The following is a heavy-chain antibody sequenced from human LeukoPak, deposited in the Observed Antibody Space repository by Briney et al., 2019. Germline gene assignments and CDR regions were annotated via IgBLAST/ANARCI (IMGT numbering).Heavy chain of an antibody. Sequence: PGRSLRLSCAASGFTFSSYAMHWDRQAPGKGLEWVAVISYDGSNKYYADSVKGRFTISRDNSKNTLYLQMNSLRAEDTAVYYCARGSITMIVVPYRGVLDYWGQGTLVTVSS. J-gene: IGHJ4*02. CDR1: GFTFSSYA. CDR3: ARGSITMIVVPYRGVLDY. CDR2: ISYDGSNK. V-gene: IGHV3-30-3*01. D-gene: IGHD3-22*01.